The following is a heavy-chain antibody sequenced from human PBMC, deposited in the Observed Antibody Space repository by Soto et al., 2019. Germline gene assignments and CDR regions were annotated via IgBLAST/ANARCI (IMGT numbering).Heavy chain of an antibody. CDR1: GDTFTNFG. J-gene: IGHJ5*02. Sequence: ASVKVSCKTSGDTFTNFGLSWVRQAPGQGLEWMGWIANYNSNKNYAQKFQGRLTPTTDTSTSTGYMELKSLEYDDTAVYYCARVLRGVVNWFDPWGQGTLVTVSS. CDR3: ARVLRGVVNWFDP. CDR2: IANYNSNK. V-gene: IGHV1-18*01. D-gene: IGHD3-10*01.